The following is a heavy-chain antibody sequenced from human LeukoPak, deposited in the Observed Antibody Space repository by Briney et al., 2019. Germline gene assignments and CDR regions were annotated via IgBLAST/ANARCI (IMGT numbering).Heavy chain of an antibody. D-gene: IGHD6-13*01. CDR1: GFTFSSYG. CDR3: AKDRSSWYEDLSFDY. CDR2: IGYDGSNK. J-gene: IGHJ4*02. V-gene: IGHV3-30*02. Sequence: PGGSLRLSCAASGFTFSSYGMHWVRQAPGKGLEWVAFIGYDGSNKYYADSVKGRFTISRDNSKNTLYLQMNSLRAEDTAVYYRAKDRSSWYEDLSFDYWGQGTLVTVSS.